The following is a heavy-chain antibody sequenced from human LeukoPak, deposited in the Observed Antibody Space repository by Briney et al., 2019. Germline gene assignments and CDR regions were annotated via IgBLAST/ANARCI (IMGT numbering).Heavy chain of an antibody. CDR1: GGSLSSYY. J-gene: IGHJ6*02. V-gene: IGHV4-59*01. Sequence: SETLSLTCTVSGGSLSSYYWSWIRQPPGKGLEWIGYIYYSGSTNYNPSLKSRVTISVDTSKNQFSLKLSSVTAADTAVYYCAREEGHLYYYYGMDVWGQGTTVTVSS. CDR3: AREEGHLYYYYGMDV. CDR2: IYYSGST.